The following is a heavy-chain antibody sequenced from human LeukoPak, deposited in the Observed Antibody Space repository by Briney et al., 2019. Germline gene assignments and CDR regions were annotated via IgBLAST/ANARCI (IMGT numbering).Heavy chain of an antibody. CDR1: GFTFDDYG. CDR3: ARALWFGETFPAY. J-gene: IGHJ4*02. D-gene: IGHD3-10*01. CDR2: ISGSGGST. Sequence: GGSLRLSCAASGFTFDDYGMSWVRQAPGKGLECVSAISGSGGSTYYADSVKGRFTISRDNAKNSLYLQMNSLRAEDTAVYYCARALWFGETFPAYWGQGTLVTVSS. V-gene: IGHV3-23*01.